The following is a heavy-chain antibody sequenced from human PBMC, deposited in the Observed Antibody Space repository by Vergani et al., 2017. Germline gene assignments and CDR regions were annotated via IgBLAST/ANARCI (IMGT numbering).Heavy chain of an antibody. CDR1: GGSFSGYY. CDR2: VSHSGST. D-gene: IGHD3-10*01. V-gene: IGHV4-34*01. CDR3: ARVRNYYGSGSLRAFDI. Sequence: QVQLQQWGAGLLKPSETLSLTCAVYGGSFSGYYWNWIRQPPGKGLEWIGEVSHSGSTNYNPSLKSRVTISVDTSKNQFSLKLTSVTAADTAVYYCARVRNYYGSGSLRAFDIWGQGTMVTVSS. J-gene: IGHJ3*02.